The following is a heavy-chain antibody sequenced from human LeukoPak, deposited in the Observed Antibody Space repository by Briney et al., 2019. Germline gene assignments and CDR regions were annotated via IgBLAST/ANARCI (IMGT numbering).Heavy chain of an antibody. CDR2: IYTSGST. J-gene: IGHJ3*02. CDR1: GGSISSYY. Sequence: SETLSLTCTGSGGSISSYYWSWIRQPAGKGLEWIGRIYTSGSTNYNPSLKSRVTMSVDTSKNQFSLKLSSVTAADTAVYYCARDSSVSPTVGSSSSWYWAFDIWGQGTMVNVSS. D-gene: IGHD6-13*01. V-gene: IGHV4-4*07. CDR3: ARDSSVSPTVGSSSSWYWAFDI.